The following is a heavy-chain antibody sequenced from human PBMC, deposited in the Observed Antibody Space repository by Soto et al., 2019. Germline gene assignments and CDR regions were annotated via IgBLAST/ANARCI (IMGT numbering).Heavy chain of an antibody. CDR1: GRSISSYY. J-gene: IGHJ4*02. CDR3: ARDPGFGYFDN. D-gene: IGHD3-10*01. V-gene: IGHV4-59*01. Sequence: PSETLSLTCTVSGRSISSYYWSWIRQPPGKGLEWIGYIYYSGSTNYNPSLKSRVTISLDTSKNQLSLKLSSVTAADTAVYYCARDPGFGYFDNRGQGDVLTVSS. CDR2: IYYSGST.